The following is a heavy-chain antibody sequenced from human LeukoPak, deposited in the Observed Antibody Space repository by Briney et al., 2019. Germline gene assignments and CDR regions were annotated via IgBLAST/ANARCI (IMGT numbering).Heavy chain of an antibody. CDR2: INHSGST. D-gene: IGHD3-10*01. V-gene: IGHV4-34*01. Sequence: PSETLSLTCTVSGGSISGYYWSWIRQPPGKGLEWIGEINHSGSTNYNPSLKSRVTISVDTSKNQFSLKLSSVTAADTAVYYCARGGDLYYSRKPNWFDPWGQGTLVTVSS. J-gene: IGHJ5*02. CDR3: ARGGDLYYSRKPNWFDP. CDR1: GGSISGYY.